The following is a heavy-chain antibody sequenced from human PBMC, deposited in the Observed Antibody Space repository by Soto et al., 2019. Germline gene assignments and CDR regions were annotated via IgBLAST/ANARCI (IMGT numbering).Heavy chain of an antibody. CDR1: GFTFNNYG. D-gene: IGHD3-10*01. CDR2: IWHDGSNK. Sequence: GGSLRLSCAASGFTFNNYGMHWFRQAPGKGLEWVAGIWHDGSNKYYLESVKGRFTISRDNSKNTLYLQMNSLRAEDTAVYYCARGFSPPREYYYYYMDVWGKGTTVTVSS. J-gene: IGHJ6*03. CDR3: ARGFSPPREYYYYYMDV. V-gene: IGHV3-33*01.